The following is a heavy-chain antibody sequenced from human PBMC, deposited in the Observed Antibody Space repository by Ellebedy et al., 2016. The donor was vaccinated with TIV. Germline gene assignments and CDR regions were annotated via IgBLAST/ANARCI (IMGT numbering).Heavy chain of an antibody. CDR3: SITSGYDSSGYYRY. V-gene: IGHV1-46*01. J-gene: IGHJ4*02. Sequence: AASVKVSCKASGYTFTSYYMNWVRQPPGQGLEWMGILNPSGGSTSYAQKFQGRVTMTRDRSTSTVYMALSRLRSEDTAVYYCSITSGYDSSGYYRYWGQGTLVTVSS. CDR1: GYTFTSYY. CDR2: LNPSGGST. D-gene: IGHD3-22*01.